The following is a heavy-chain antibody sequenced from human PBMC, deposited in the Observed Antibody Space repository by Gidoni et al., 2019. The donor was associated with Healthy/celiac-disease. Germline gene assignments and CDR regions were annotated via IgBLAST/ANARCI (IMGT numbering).Heavy chain of an antibody. CDR2: ISSSSSYI. J-gene: IGHJ4*02. CDR1: GFTFRSYS. V-gene: IGHV3-21*01. D-gene: IGHD6-13*01. CDR3: AREMGGAAAGTSVPDY. Sequence: DVQLVVSGGGLVKPGGSLRLSCAASGFTFRSYSMNWVRQAPGKGLEWVSSISSSSSYIYYADSVKGRFTISRDNAKNSLYLQMNSLRAEDTAVYYCAREMGGAAAGTSVPDYWGQGTLVTVSS.